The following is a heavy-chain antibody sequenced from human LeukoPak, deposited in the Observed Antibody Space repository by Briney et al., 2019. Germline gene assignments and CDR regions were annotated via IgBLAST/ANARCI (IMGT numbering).Heavy chain of an antibody. CDR3: ARGRYLTTSGGAAAGFLDY. J-gene: IGHJ4*02. CDR1: GGSFSGYY. Sequence: PSETLSLPCAVSGGSFSGYYWNWIRQSPGKGLEWIGEINHSGSTHYNPSLKSRVTISVDTSQKQFSLRLTSVTAADTAVYYCARGRYLTTSGGAAAGFLDYWGQGSLVTVST. V-gene: IGHV4-34*01. CDR2: INHSGST. D-gene: IGHD6-13*01.